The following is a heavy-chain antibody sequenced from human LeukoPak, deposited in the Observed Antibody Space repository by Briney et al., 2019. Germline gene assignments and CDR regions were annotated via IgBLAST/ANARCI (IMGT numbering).Heavy chain of an antibody. V-gene: IGHV3-23*01. CDR1: GFTFSSYA. CDR3: AKFFTPDIVVVPAAPEYYFDY. CDR2: ISGSGGST. D-gene: IGHD2-2*01. Sequence: GGSLRLSCAASGFTFSSYAMSWVRQAPGKGLEWVSAISGSGGSTYYADSVKGRFTISRDNSKNTLYLQMNSLRAEDTAVYYCAKFFTPDIVVVPAAPEYYFDYWGQGTLVTVSS. J-gene: IGHJ4*02.